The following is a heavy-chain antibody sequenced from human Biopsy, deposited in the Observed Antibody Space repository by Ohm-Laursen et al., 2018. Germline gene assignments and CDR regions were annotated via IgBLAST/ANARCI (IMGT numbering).Heavy chain of an antibody. V-gene: IGHV3-11*01. Sequence: GSLRLSCAAPGFSFSDYHMRWIRQAPGRGLEWVSYISGGGTIYYGDSMKGRVTISRDNAKNSLYLQMHSLRAEDTAVYYCARDTRWSPHSMDVWGQGTTVTVSS. CDR1: GFSFSDYH. D-gene: IGHD4-23*01. J-gene: IGHJ6*02. CDR3: ARDTRWSPHSMDV. CDR2: ISGGGTI.